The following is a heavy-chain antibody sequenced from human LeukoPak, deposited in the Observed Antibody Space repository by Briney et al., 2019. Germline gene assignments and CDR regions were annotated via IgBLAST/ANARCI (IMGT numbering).Heavy chain of an antibody. CDR3: ARDRLLWFEKTQSDY. CDR1: GYTFTAYY. Sequence: SVKVSCKASGYTFTAYYIHWVRRAPGQGLEWMGRINPKNGDTNYAQKFQDRATMTGNTSMSAAYMEISRLTYDNTAVYYCARDRLLWFEKTQSDYWGQGTLVTVSS. V-gene: IGHV1-2*06. D-gene: IGHD3-10*01. CDR2: INPKNGDT. J-gene: IGHJ4*02.